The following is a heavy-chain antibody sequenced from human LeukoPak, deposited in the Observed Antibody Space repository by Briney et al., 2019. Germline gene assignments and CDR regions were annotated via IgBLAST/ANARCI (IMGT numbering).Heavy chain of an antibody. CDR2: ISSSGSTI. J-gene: IGHJ5*02. Sequence: GGSLRLSCAASGFTFSSYEMNWVRQAPGKGLEWVSYISSSGSTIYHADSVKGRFTISRDNAKNSLYLQMNSLRAEDTAVYYCARAGLGKGVWFDPWGQGTLVTVSS. V-gene: IGHV3-48*03. CDR1: GFTFSSYE. D-gene: IGHD7-27*01. CDR3: ARAGLGKGVWFDP.